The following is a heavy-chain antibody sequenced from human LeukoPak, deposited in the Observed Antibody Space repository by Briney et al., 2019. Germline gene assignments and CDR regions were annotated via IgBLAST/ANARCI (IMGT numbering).Heavy chain of an antibody. V-gene: IGHV4-61*02. Sequence: PSETLSLTCTVSGGSISNGSYYWSWIRQPAGKGLEWIGRIYTSGSTNYNPSLKSRVTISVDTSKNQFSLKLSSVTAADTAVYYCARAPFRIRAFDIWGQGTMVTVSS. J-gene: IGHJ3*02. CDR1: GGSISNGSYY. CDR2: IYTSGST. CDR3: ARAPFRIRAFDI. D-gene: IGHD5-18*01.